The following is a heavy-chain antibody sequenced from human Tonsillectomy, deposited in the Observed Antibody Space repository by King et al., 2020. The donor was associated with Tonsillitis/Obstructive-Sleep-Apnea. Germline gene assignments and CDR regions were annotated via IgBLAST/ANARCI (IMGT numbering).Heavy chain of an antibody. CDR1: GGTFSSYA. J-gene: IGHJ6*03. Sequence: QLVQSGAEVKKPGSSVKVSCKASGGTFSSYAISWVRQAPGQGLEWMGGIIPMFTTANYAQKFQGRVTITADESTSTAYMELSSLRSEDTAVYYCAGYYYGSRTPAGYYYYMDVWGKGTPVTVSS. V-gene: IGHV1-69*12. D-gene: IGHD3-10*01. CDR3: AGYYYGSRTPAGYYYYMDV. CDR2: IIPMFTTA.